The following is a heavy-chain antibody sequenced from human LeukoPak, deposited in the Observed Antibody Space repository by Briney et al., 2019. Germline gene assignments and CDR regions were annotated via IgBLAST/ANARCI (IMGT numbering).Heavy chain of an antibody. CDR3: ARYEGSGWYVAY. CDR1: GGSFSGYY. CDR2: IYTSGST. V-gene: IGHV4-59*10. J-gene: IGHJ4*02. Sequence: PSETLSLTCAVYGGSFSGYYWSWIRQPAGKGLEWIGRIYTSGSTNYNPSLKSRVTISVDTSKNQFSLKLSSVTAADTAVYYCARYEGSGWYVAYWGQGTLVTVSS. D-gene: IGHD6-19*01.